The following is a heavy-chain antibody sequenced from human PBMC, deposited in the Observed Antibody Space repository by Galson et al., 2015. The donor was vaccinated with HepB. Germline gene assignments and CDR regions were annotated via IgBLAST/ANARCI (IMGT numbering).Heavy chain of an antibody. J-gene: IGHJ5*02. Sequence: QSGAEVKKPGESLKISCKGSGYSFTSYWIGWVRQMPGKGLEWMGIIYPGDSDTRYSPSFQGQVTISADKSISTAYLQWSSLKASDTAMYYCARHAVKFCSGGSCAEGGFDPWGQGTLVTVSS. CDR1: GYSFTSYW. V-gene: IGHV5-51*01. CDR2: IYPGDSDT. D-gene: IGHD2-15*01. CDR3: ARHAVKFCSGGSCAEGGFDP.